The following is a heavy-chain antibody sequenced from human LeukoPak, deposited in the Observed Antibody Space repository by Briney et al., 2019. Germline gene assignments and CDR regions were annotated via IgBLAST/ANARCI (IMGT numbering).Heavy chain of an antibody. CDR3: ARVSHYDSSGYSANDASDI. V-gene: IGHV3-21*01. CDR2: ISSSSSYI. D-gene: IGHD3-22*01. J-gene: IGHJ3*02. Sequence: GGSLRLSCAASGFTFSSYSMNWVRQAPGKGLEWVSSISSSSSYIYYADSVKGRFTISRDNAKNSLYLQMNSLRAEDTAVYYCARVSHYDSSGYSANDASDIWGQGTMVTVSS. CDR1: GFTFSSYS.